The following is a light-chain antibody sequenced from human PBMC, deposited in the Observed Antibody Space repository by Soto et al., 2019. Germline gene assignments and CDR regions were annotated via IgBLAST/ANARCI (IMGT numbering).Light chain of an antibody. Sequence: QSVLTQPASVSGSPGQSFTISCTGTSSDFGSYNLVSWYQQHPGKAPKLMIYEGSKRPSGVSNRFSGSKSGNTASLTISGLQAEDEADYYCCSYAGSSTYVFGTGTKVTIL. CDR1: SSDFGSYNL. CDR3: CSYAGSSTYV. J-gene: IGLJ1*01. CDR2: EGS. V-gene: IGLV2-23*01.